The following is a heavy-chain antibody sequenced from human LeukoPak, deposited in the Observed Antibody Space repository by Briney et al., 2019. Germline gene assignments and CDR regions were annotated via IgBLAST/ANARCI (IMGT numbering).Heavy chain of an antibody. V-gene: IGHV1-18*01. Sequence: ASVKVSCEASGYTFTSYGISWVRQAPGQGLEWVGWISAYNGNTNYAQTLQGRDTMTTDTSTSTAYMELRSLRSDDTAVYYCARHIVGAWVFDYWGQGTLVTVSS. CDR3: ARHIVGAWVFDY. D-gene: IGHD1-26*01. CDR1: GYTFTSYG. J-gene: IGHJ4*02. CDR2: ISAYNGNT.